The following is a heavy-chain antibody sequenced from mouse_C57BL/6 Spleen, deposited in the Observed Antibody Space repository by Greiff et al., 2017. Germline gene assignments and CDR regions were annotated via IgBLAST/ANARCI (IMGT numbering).Heavy chain of an antibody. CDR3: ARDLDSNWYFDV. Sequence: VQLQQSGAELVRPGTSVKVSCKASGYAFTNYLIEWVKQRPGQGLEWIGVINPGSGGTNYNEKLKGKATLAADKSSSTAYMQLSSLTSEDSAFYFCARDLDSNWYFDVWGTGTTVTVSS. J-gene: IGHJ1*03. CDR1: GYAFTNYL. V-gene: IGHV1-54*01. D-gene: IGHD2-5*01. CDR2: INPGSGGT.